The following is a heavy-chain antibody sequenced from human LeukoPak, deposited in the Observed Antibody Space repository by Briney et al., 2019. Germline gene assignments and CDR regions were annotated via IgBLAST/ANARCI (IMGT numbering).Heavy chain of an antibody. J-gene: IGHJ6*02. Sequence: GESLKISCKTSGYSFTTYWIAWVRQMPGKGLEWMGIVFPGDSNTKYSPSFQGQVTVSADKSISTAYLQWSSLKASDTAIYYCARGGNSVDYYYYGMDVWGQGTTVIVSS. CDR3: ARGGNSVDYYYYGMDV. V-gene: IGHV5-51*01. CDR1: GYSFTTYW. CDR2: VFPGDSNT. D-gene: IGHD3-16*01.